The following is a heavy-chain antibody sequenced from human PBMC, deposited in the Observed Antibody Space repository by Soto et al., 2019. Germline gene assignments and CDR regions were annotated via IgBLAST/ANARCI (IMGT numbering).Heavy chain of an antibody. Sequence: ASVKVSCKASGGTFSSYAISWARQAPGQGLEWMGGIIPIFGTANYAQKFQGRVTITADESTSTAYMELSSLRSEDTAVYYCAREGLGYFDYWGQGTLVTVSS. J-gene: IGHJ4*02. V-gene: IGHV1-69*13. CDR3: AREGLGYFDY. CDR2: IIPIFGTA. CDR1: GGTFSSYA.